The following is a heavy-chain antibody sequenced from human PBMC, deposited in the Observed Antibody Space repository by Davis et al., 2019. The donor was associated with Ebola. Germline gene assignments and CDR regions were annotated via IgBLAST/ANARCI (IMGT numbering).Heavy chain of an antibody. J-gene: IGHJ5*02. CDR2: INPGGGST. CDR1: GYTFTSYY. Sequence: ASVKVSCKASGYTFTSYYMHWVRQAPGQGLEWMGIINPGGGSTRYTQKFQARVIMTDDTSTDIAYMELSSLRYEDTAVYYCASGEDFWSGFSSWGQGTLVTVSS. D-gene: IGHD3-3*01. V-gene: IGHV1-46*01. CDR3: ASGEDFWSGFSS.